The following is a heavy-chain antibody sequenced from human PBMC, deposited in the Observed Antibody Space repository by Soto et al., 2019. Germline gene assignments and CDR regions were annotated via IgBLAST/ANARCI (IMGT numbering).Heavy chain of an antibody. CDR1: GYSISSGYY. Sequence: SETLSLTCAVSGYSISSGYYWGWIRQPPGKGLEWIGSIYHSGSTYYNPSLKSRVTISVDTSKDQFSLKLSSVTAADTAVYYCARILGYCSSTSCYFSYFDYWGQGTLVTVSS. CDR2: IYHSGST. D-gene: IGHD2-2*01. J-gene: IGHJ4*02. V-gene: IGHV4-38-2*01. CDR3: ARILGYCSSTSCYFSYFDY.